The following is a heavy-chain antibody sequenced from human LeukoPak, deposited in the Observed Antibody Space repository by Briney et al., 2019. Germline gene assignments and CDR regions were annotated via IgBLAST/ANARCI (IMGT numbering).Heavy chain of an antibody. Sequence: GGSLRLSCAASGFTFSTYVMYWVRQAPGKGLEWISAISESGSNTYYSDSVKGRFSISRDNSKNTFSLQMNSLSAEDTAVYYCAKDRGVYGSGSSSYYFDYWGQGTLVTVSS. V-gene: IGHV3-23*01. CDR3: AKDRGVYGSGSSSYYFDY. D-gene: IGHD3-10*01. CDR2: ISESGSNT. J-gene: IGHJ4*02. CDR1: GFTFSTYV.